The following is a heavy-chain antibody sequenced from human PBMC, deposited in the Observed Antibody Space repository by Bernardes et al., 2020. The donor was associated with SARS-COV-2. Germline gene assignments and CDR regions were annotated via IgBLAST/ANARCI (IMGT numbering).Heavy chain of an antibody. Sequence: SVKVSCKASGFTFSTSALQWVRQTRGQGLEWIGWIVVGSGNTVYAQIFQERVTINRDLSTNTAYMELNSLRSEDTAVYYCAAGDYHDSSGYDDYYHGMDVWGQGTTVTVSS. CDR1: GFTFSTSA. D-gene: IGHD3-22*01. CDR2: IVVGSGNT. J-gene: IGHJ6*02. CDR3: AAGDYHDSSGYDDYYHGMDV. V-gene: IGHV1-58*01.